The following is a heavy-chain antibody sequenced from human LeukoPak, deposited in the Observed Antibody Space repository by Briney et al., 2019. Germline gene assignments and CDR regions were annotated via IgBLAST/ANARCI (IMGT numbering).Heavy chain of an antibody. Sequence: SETLSLTCTVSGGSISSYDWSWIRQPPGNGLEWMGHIYSSGSTNYNPSLKSRVTISVDTSKNQFSLRLNSVTAADTAVYYCAREDNWSAFDIWGQGTMITVSS. V-gene: IGHV4-59*01. D-gene: IGHD1-20*01. J-gene: IGHJ3*02. CDR2: IYSSGST. CDR1: GGSISSYD. CDR3: AREDNWSAFDI.